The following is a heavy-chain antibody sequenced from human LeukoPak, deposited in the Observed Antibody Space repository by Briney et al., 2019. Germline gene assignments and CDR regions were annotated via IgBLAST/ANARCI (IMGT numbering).Heavy chain of an antibody. CDR2: ISAYNGNT. V-gene: IGHV1-18*01. CDR3: ARVEYDYVWGSYRVLGY. D-gene: IGHD3-16*02. Sequence: ASVKVSCKASGGTFSSYAISWVRQAPGQGLEWMGWISAYNGNTNYAQKLQGRVTMTTDTSTSTAYMELRSLRSDDTAVYYCARVEYDYVWGSYRVLGYWGQGTLVTVSS. CDR1: GGTFSSYA. J-gene: IGHJ4*02.